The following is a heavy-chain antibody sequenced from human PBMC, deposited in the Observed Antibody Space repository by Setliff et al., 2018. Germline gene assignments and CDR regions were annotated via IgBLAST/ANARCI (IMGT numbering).Heavy chain of an antibody. J-gene: IGHJ1*01. CDR2: IWYDGSNK. V-gene: IGHV3-33*01. CDR1: GFTFSSYG. Sequence: GGSLRLSCAASGFTFSSYGMHWVRQAPGKGLEWVAVIWYDGSNKFYGDSVKGRFTISRDNSKNTLYLQMDSLRAEDTAVYYCARDRSDSNNWYNFQHWGQGTLVTVSS. CDR3: ARDRSDSNNWYNFQH. D-gene: IGHD6-13*01.